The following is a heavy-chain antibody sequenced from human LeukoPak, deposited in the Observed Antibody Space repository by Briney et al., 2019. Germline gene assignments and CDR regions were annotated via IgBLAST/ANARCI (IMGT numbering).Heavy chain of an antibody. Sequence: PGGSLRLSCVASGFTFSSHGMNWVRQAQGKGLEWVSSITSTSTYIYYGDSVKGRFTTSRDNAKHSLFLQMHSLRTEDTAVYYCARVDNNGLYSEYFDHWGQGTLVIVSS. CDR1: GFTFSSHG. CDR2: ITSTSTYI. J-gene: IGHJ1*01. D-gene: IGHD6-19*01. V-gene: IGHV3-21*01. CDR3: ARVDNNGLYSEYFDH.